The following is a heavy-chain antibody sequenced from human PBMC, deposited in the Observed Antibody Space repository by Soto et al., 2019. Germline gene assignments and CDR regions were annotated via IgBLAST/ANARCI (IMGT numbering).Heavy chain of an antibody. D-gene: IGHD4-17*01. CDR1: GGSMSSGGYY. CDR2: IYYSGST. V-gene: IGHV4-31*03. Sequence: SXTLSLTCTVSGGSMSSGGYYWGWIRQHPGKGLQWIGYIYYSGSTYYNPSLKSRVTISVDTSKNQFSLKLSSVTAADTAVYYCARDPSYGGNSGYFDYWGQGTLVTVSS. J-gene: IGHJ4*02. CDR3: ARDPSYGGNSGYFDY.